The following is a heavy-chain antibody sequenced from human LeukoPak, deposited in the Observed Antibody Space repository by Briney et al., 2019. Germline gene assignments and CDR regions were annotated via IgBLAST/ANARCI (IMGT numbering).Heavy chain of an antibody. D-gene: IGHD1-1*01. CDR1: GFTFSDYY. V-gene: IGHV3-11*04. CDR2: ITNNGRTT. CDR3: ARAWNDGFDI. J-gene: IGHJ3*02. Sequence: GGSLRLSCAASGFTFSDYYMGWIRQAPGKGLEWVSYITNNGRTTYHADSVKSRFTISRDNAKNSLYLQMNSLRVEDTAMYYCARAWNDGFDIWGQGTMVTVSP.